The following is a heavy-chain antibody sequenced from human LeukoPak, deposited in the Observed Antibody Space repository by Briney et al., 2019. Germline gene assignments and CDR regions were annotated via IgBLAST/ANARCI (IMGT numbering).Heavy chain of an antibody. CDR3: ARPARDDFWSGSFDY. V-gene: IGHV4-34*01. D-gene: IGHD3-3*01. Sequence: PSETLSLTCAVYGGSFSGYYWSWIRQPPGKGLEWIGEINHSGSTNYNPSLKSRVTISVDTSKNQFSLKLSSVTAADTAVYYCARPARDDFWSGSFDYWGQGTLVTVSS. CDR2: INHSGST. J-gene: IGHJ4*02. CDR1: GGSFSGYY.